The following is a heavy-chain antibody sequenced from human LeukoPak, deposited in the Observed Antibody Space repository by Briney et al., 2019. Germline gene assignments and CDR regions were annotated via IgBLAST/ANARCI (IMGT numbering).Heavy chain of an antibody. Sequence: PGRSLRLSCAASGFTFDDYAMHWVRQAPGKGLEWVSGISWNSGSIGYADSVKGRFTISRDNSKNTLYLQMNSLRAEDTAVYYCAKAPGGIVAYWGQGTLVTVSS. CDR3: AKAPGGIVAY. V-gene: IGHV3-9*01. CDR2: ISWNSGSI. J-gene: IGHJ4*02. D-gene: IGHD3-16*01. CDR1: GFTFDDYA.